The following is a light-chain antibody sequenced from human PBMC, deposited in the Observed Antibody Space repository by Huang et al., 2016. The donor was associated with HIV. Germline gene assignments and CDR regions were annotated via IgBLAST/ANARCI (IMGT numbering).Light chain of an antibody. CDR2: GAS. Sequence: ERVMTHSPATLSVAPGERVTLSCRASHSVSSNLARYQQKPGQARRHLIHGASTSGAGIAAEFSGSGSGTEFTLAISSLQSEESGVYFCQKYGNWPLTFGQGTRLEMK. CDR3: QKYGNWPLT. CDR1: HSVSSN. V-gene: IGKV3-15*01. J-gene: IGKJ5*01.